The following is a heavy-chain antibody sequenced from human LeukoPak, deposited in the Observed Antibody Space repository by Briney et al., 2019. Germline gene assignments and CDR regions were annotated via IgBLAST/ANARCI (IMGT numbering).Heavy chain of an antibody. Sequence: PGGSLRLSCAASGFTFSSYSMNWVRQAPGRGLEWVSSISSSSSYIYYADSVKGRFTISRDNAKNSLYLQMNSLRAEDTAVYYCARCSVPADDYWGQGTLATVSS. CDR1: GFTFSSYS. V-gene: IGHV3-21*01. D-gene: IGHD2-2*01. CDR3: ARCSVPADDY. CDR2: ISSSSSYI. J-gene: IGHJ4*02.